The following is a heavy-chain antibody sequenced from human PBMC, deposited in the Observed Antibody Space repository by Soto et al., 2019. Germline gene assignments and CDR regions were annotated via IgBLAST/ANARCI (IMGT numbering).Heavy chain of an antibody. CDR3: AYGSGSFDY. V-gene: IGHV4-39*01. CDR2: IFYTGST. Sequence: SETLSLTCIVSGGSISSSSYSWAWIRQPPEKGLEWIGSIFYTGSTYYNPSLKSRLTISIDTPKKQVSLKLTSVSAADTAVYFCAYGSGSFDYWGQGILVTVSS. J-gene: IGHJ4*01. CDR1: GGSISSSSYS. D-gene: IGHD3-10*01.